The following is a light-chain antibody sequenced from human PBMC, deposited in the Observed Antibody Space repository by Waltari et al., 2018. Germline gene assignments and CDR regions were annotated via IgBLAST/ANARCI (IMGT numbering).Light chain of an antibody. CDR1: SCDRNLNS. J-gene: IGLJ2*01. V-gene: IGLV2-8*01. Sequence: QSALTQPPSASGSPGPSVTISFTAPSCDRNLNSVSWYQQHPGKAPTTIIYGVTKRPSGVPDRFSGSKSGNTASLTVSGLQVEDEAHYYCSLSGGINNVVVFGGGTKLTVL. CDR3: SLSGGINNVVV. CDR2: GVT.